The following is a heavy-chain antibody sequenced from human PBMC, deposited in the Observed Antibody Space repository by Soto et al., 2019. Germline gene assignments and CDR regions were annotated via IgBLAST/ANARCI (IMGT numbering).Heavy chain of an antibody. V-gene: IGHV3-72*01. CDR1: GFTFSDHY. CDR2: SRNKANSYTT. Sequence: GGSLRLSCAASGFTFSDHYMDWVRQAPGKGLEWVGRSRNKANSYTTEYAASVKGRFTISRDDSKNSVYLQMNSLKTEDTAVYYCARDSSAYSFDYWGQGTLVTVSS. J-gene: IGHJ4*02. CDR3: ARDSSAYSFDY.